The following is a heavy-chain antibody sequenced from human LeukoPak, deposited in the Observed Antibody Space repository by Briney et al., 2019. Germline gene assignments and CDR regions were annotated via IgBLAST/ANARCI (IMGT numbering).Heavy chain of an antibody. CDR1: GFSFSLYG. CDR3: TGIAVAGTYY. V-gene: IGHV3-7*01. Sequence: GGSLRLSCGASGFSFSLYGMHWVRQAPGKGLEWVANIKQDGSEKYYVDSVKGRFTISRDNAKNSLYLQMNSLRAEDTAVYYCTGIAVAGTYYWGQGTLVTVSS. D-gene: IGHD6-19*01. J-gene: IGHJ4*02. CDR2: IKQDGSEK.